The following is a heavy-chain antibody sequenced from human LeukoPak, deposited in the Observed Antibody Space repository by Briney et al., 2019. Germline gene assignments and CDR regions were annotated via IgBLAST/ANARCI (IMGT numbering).Heavy chain of an antibody. CDR3: ARVRDAPFDAFDI. Sequence: SETLSLTCAVYGGSFSGYYWSWIRQPPGKGLEWIGEINHSGSTNYNPSLKSRVTISVDTSKNQFSLKLSSVTAADTAVYYCARVRDAPFDAFDIWGQGAMVTVSS. D-gene: IGHD3-10*01. J-gene: IGHJ3*02. CDR1: GGSFSGYY. V-gene: IGHV4-34*01. CDR2: INHSGST.